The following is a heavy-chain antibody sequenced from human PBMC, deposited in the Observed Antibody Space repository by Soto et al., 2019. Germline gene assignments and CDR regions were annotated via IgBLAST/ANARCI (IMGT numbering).Heavy chain of an antibody. CDR3: ARQVPHGYSSD. V-gene: IGHV1-8*01. Sequence: ASVKISCKASGYTFTSYDINWVRQAPGQGLEWVGWINPTSEYTAHAQKLQGRVTLTREISTATAYMELSSLTSEDTAVYFCARQVPHGYSSDWGAGIPVTVFS. J-gene: IGHJ4*02. CDR2: INPTSEYT. CDR1: GYTFTSYD. D-gene: IGHD1-1*01.